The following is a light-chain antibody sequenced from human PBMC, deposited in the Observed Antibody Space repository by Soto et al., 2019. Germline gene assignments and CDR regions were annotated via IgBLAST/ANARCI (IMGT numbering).Light chain of an antibody. CDR1: QSVSHNH. CDR2: VAS. V-gene: IGKV3-20*01. J-gene: IGKJ2*01. CDR3: QDYGSSPYT. Sequence: EIVLTQSPGTLSLSPGERATLSCRASQSVSHNHLAWYQQKPGQAPRLLIYVASNRATAFPGRFSGSWSGTDFPLPIRRLEPEDFAVYYCQDYGSSPYTFGQGTKLEIK.